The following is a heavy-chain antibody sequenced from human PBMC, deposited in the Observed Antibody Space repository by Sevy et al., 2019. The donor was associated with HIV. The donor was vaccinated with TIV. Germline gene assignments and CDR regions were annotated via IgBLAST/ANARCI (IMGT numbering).Heavy chain of an antibody. J-gene: IGHJ4*02. D-gene: IGHD6-19*01. V-gene: IGHV3-23*01. Sequence: GGSLRLSCAASGFTFGSYAMSWVRQAPGKGLEWVSAISGSGGSTYYADSVKGRFTISRDNSKNTLYLQMNSLRAEDTAVYYCAKQPLAVAAAYYFDYWGQGTLVTVSS. CDR1: GFTFGSYA. CDR3: AKQPLAVAAAYYFDY. CDR2: ISGSGGST.